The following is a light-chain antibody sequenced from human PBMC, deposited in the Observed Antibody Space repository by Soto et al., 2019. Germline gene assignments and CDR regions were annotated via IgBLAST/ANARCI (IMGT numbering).Light chain of an antibody. CDR3: SSYTSSSTPRV. CDR2: EVS. V-gene: IGLV2-14*01. J-gene: IGLJ1*01. Sequence: LTQPASVSGSPGQSITISCTGTSSDVGGYNYVSWYQQHPGKAPKLMIYEVSNRPSGVSNRFSGSKSGNTASLTISGLQAEDEADYYCSSYTSSSTPRVFGTGTKVTV. CDR1: SSDVGGYNY.